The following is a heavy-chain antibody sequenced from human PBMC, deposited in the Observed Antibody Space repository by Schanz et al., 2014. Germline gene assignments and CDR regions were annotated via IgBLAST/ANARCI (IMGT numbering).Heavy chain of an antibody. CDR3: ARLDTGMAVAGSGIGSDYYYMDV. CDR1: GYNITSND. V-gene: IGHV1-8*01. D-gene: IGHD6-19*01. Sequence: QVHLVQSGAEVKKPGASVKVSCKASGYNITSNDVTWVRQATGQGLEWMGWMNPNSGNTGYAQKFQGRVTKASNTTISTAYMELSSLRSENTAVYYWARLDTGMAVAGSGIGSDYYYMDVWGEGTTVTVSS. J-gene: IGHJ6*03. CDR2: MNPNSGNT.